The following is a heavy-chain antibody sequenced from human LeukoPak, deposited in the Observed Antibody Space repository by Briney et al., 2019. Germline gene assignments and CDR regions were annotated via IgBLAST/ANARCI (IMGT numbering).Heavy chain of an antibody. D-gene: IGHD2-2*01. CDR2: IYYSGST. CDR3: ARRVQPAAFDP. J-gene: IGHJ5*02. CDR1: GDSISNYY. Sequence: PSETLSLTCTVSGDSISNYYWNWIRQPPGKGLEWIGYIYYSGSTNHNPSLKSRVTISVDTSKNQFSLKLNFVTAADTAVYYCARRVQPAAFDPWGQGTLVTVSS. V-gene: IGHV4-59*01.